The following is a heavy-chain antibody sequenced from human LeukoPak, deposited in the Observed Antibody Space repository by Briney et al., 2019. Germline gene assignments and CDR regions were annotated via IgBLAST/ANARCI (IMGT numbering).Heavy chain of an antibody. CDR1: GDSVSSNSAA. D-gene: IGHD6-19*01. V-gene: IGHV6-1*01. Sequence: SQTLSLTCAISGDSVSSNSAAWIWIRQSPSRGLEWLGRTYYRSKWYNDYAVSVKSRITINPDTSKNQFSLQLNSVTPEDTAVYYCARMGSSGWYALPYGMDVWGQGTTVTVSS. J-gene: IGHJ6*02. CDR2: TYYRSKWYN. CDR3: ARMGSSGWYALPYGMDV.